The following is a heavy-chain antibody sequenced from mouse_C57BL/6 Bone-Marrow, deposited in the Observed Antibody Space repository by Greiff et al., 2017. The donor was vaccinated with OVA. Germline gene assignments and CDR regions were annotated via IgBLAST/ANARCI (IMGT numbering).Heavy chain of an antibody. D-gene: IGHD1-1*01. V-gene: IGHV1-80*01. CDR2: IYPGDGDT. CDR1: GYAFSSYW. J-gene: IGHJ4*01. CDR3: ARWGYGSSYDYAMDY. Sequence: QVQLQQSGAELVKPGASVKISCKASGYAFSSYWMTWVKQRPGKGLEWIGQIYPGDGDTNYNGKFKGKATLTADKPSSTAYMQLSSLTSEDSAVYFCARWGYGSSYDYAMDYWGQGTSVTVSS.